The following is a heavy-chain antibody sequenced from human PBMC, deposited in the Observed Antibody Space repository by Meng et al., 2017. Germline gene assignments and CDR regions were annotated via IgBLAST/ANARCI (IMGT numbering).Heavy chain of an antibody. V-gene: IGHV4-39*07. D-gene: IGHD6-13*01. J-gene: IGHJ5*02. CDR2: IYYSGST. CDR1: GRSIGSSISD. Sequence: HLRGRGPGSVKLSETPAPPWNLSGRSIGSSISDWGWIREPQGKGLGWIGSIYYSGSTYYNPSLKSRDTISVDTSKNQFSLKLSSVTAAETAVYYCARVVAAAGMVVLDWFDPWGQGTLVTVSS. CDR3: ARVVAAAGMVVLDWFDP.